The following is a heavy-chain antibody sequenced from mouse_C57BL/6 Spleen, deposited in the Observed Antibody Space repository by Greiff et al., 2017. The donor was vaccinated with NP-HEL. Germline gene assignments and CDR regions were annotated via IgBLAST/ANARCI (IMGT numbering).Heavy chain of an antibody. CDR1: GYPFTDYY. CDR2: IYPGSGDT. D-gene: IGHD1-1*01. J-gene: IGHJ2*01. CDR3: ARGLLRMNSFDY. Sequence: QVQLVESGAELVRPGASVKLSCQASGYPFTDYYINWVKQRPGQGLEWTASIYPGSGDTYYNEKFKGKATLTADKSSSTAYMQLSSMTYEYSAVYFCARGLLRMNSFDYWGQGTTLTVSS. V-gene: IGHV1-76*01.